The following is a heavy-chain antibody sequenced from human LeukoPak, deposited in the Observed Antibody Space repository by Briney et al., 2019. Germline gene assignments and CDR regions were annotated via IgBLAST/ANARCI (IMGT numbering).Heavy chain of an antibody. CDR3: ARGTPSEYYYGSGSYDY. CDR2: IKQDGSEK. V-gene: IGHV3-7*01. Sequence: PGGSLRLSCAASGFTFSSYWMSWARQAPGKGLEWVANIKQDGSEKYYVDSVKGRFTISRDNAKNSLYLQMNSLRAEDTAVYYCARGTPSEYYYGSGSYDYWGQGTLVTVSS. CDR1: GFTFSSYW. D-gene: IGHD3-10*01. J-gene: IGHJ4*02.